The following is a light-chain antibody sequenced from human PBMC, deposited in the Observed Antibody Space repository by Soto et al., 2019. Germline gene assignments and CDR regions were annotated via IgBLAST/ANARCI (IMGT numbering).Light chain of an antibody. V-gene: IGLV2-14*01. CDR3: SSYTSSSTPYV. CDR2: EVS. J-gene: IGLJ1*01. CDR1: SSDVGGYKY. Sequence: TQPASLSGSPGQSITISCTGTSSDVGGYKYVSWYQQHPGKAPKLMIYEVSNRPSGVSNRFSGSKSGNTASLTISGLQAEDEADYYCSSYTSSSTPYVFGTGTKVTVL.